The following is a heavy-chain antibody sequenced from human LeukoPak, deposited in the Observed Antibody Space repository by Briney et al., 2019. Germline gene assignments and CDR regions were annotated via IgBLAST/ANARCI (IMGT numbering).Heavy chain of an antibody. CDR1: GFTFSTYS. V-gene: IGHV3-30*03. D-gene: IGHD3-10*01. CDR3: ARDPVTMVRGFAYYFDY. Sequence: GGSLRLSCAASGFTFSTYSMNGVRQAPGKGLEWVAVISYDGSNKYYADSVKGRFTISRDNSKNTLYLQMNSLRAEDTAVYYCARDPVTMVRGFAYYFDYWGQGTLVTVSS. J-gene: IGHJ4*02. CDR2: ISYDGSNK.